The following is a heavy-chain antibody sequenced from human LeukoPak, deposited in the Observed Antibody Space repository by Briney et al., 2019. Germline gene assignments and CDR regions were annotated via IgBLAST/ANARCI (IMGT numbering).Heavy chain of an antibody. CDR2: THYSGVT. D-gene: IGHD2-21*02. CDR1: GGSISSYY. CDR3: ASGYCGGACQLGGVDM. Sequence: SETLSLTCTVSGGSISSYYWSWLRQPPGKGLEYIGYTHYSGVTNYNPSLKSRVTISLDTSGSQFSLKLSSVTAADTAVYYCASGYCGGACQLGGVDMWGQGTMVTVSS. V-gene: IGHV4-59*01. J-gene: IGHJ3*02.